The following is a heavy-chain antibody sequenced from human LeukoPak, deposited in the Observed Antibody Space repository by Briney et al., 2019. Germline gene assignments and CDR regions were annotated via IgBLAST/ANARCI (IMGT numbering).Heavy chain of an antibody. V-gene: IGHV3-30*02. J-gene: IGHJ4*02. CDR3: AKGGGGVIMD. CDR2: IRFDGSND. CDR1: GFTFSNYG. D-gene: IGHD3-10*01. Sequence: GGSLGLSCAASGFTFSNYGMHWVRQAPGKGLEWVAFIRFDGSNDYYAESVRGRFTISRENSKNTLSLQMRSLSAEDTALYYCAKGGGGVIMDWGQGTQVTVSS.